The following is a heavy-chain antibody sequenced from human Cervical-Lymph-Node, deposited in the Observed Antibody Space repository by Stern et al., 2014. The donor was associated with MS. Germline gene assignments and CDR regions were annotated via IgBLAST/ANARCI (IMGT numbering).Heavy chain of an antibody. V-gene: IGHV1-58*02. Sequence: QMQLVQSGPEVRKPGTSMKVSCKTSGFTFSSVTMQWVRQARGQRLEWIGWIVVGSGVTNYAQNFQERVTLTRDMSTSTAYMELRSLTSDDTAVYYCAADGYSSASLDWWGQGTLVAVSP. CDR1: GFTFSSVT. J-gene: IGHJ4*02. CDR3: AADGYSSASLDW. D-gene: IGHD6-19*01. CDR2: IVVGSGVT.